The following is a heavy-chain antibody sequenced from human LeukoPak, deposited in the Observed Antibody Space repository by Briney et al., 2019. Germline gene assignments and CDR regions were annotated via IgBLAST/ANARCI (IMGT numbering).Heavy chain of an antibody. CDR2: INPNSGGT. Sequence: VASVKVSCKASGYTFTGYYLHWVRQAPGQGLEWMGWINPNSGGTNYAQKFQGRVTMTSDTSIITAYMELSRLTSDDTATYYCARSFCSRGSCYSRGYYFDYWGQGTLVTVSS. CDR3: ARSFCSRGSCYSRGYYFDY. J-gene: IGHJ4*02. V-gene: IGHV1-2*02. D-gene: IGHD2-15*01. CDR1: GYTFTGYY.